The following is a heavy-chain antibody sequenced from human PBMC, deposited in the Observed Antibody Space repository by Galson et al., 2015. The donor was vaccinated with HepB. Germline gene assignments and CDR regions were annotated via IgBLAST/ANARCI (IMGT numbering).Heavy chain of an antibody. V-gene: IGHV3-33*01. J-gene: IGHJ3*02. CDR1: GFTFSGYG. CDR3: ARYQGDWGAFDI. Sequence: SLRLSCAASGFTFSGYGMHWVRQAPGKGLEWVAVIWYDGSKQYYADSVKGRFTISRDNSGNTLYMQMNSLSVEDTAVYYCARYQGDWGAFDIWGQGTMVTVSS. D-gene: IGHD7-27*01. CDR2: IWYDGSKQ.